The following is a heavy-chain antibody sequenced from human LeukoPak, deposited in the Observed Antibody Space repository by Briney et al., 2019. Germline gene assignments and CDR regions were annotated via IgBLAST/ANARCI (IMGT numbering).Heavy chain of an antibody. CDR1: GFKFEDYG. V-gene: IGHV3-20*04. J-gene: IGHJ5*01. D-gene: IGHD5-18*01. CDR2: INWNGGRT. CDR3: ARAPQQLWFDY. Sequence: RPGGSLRLSCAASGFKFEDYGMTWVRQAPGKGLEWVSGINWNGGRTGYADSVKGRFTFSRDNSKNTLYLQMNSLRAEDTAVYYCARAPQQLWFDYWGQGTLVTVSS.